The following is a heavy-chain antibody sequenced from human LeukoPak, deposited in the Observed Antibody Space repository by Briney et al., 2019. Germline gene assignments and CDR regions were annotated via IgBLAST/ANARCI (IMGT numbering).Heavy chain of an antibody. D-gene: IGHD1-7*01. V-gene: IGHV1-69*01. CDR3: ARDTLELRDGWYDP. CDR1: GGTFSSYA. J-gene: IGHJ5*02. Sequence: SVKVSCKASGGTFSSYAISWVRQAPGQGLEWMGGIIPIFGTANYAQKFQGRVTITADESTSTAYMELSSLRSEDTAVYYCARDTLELRDGWYDPWGQGTLVTVSS. CDR2: IIPIFGTA.